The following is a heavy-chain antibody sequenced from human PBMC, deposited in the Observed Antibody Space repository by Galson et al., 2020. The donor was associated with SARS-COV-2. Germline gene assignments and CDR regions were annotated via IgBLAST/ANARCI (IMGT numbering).Heavy chain of an antibody. Sequence: GESLKISCAASGFTFSSYTMNWVRQAPVKGLELVEYIRSSSGTIYYADSVKGRFTISRDNAKNSLYLQLNSLRVEDTAVYYCGRERLEYWGQGTLVTVSS. J-gene: IGHJ4*02. V-gene: IGHV3-48*04. CDR3: GRERLEY. D-gene: IGHD1-1*01. CDR1: GFTFSSYT. CDR2: IRSSSGTI.